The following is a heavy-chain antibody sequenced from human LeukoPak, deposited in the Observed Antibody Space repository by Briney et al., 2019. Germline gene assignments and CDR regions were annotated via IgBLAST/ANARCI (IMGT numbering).Heavy chain of an antibody. CDR1: GYTFTSYA. CDR3: ARGTYDSSGWYDY. V-gene: IGHV1-2*04. CDR2: INPNSGGT. D-gene: IGHD3-22*01. Sequence: GASAKVSCKASGYTFTSYAMHWVRQAPGQGLEWMGWINPNSGGTNYAQKFQGWVTMTRDTSISTAYMELSRLRSDDTAVYYCARGTYDSSGWYDYWGQGTLVTVSS. J-gene: IGHJ4*02.